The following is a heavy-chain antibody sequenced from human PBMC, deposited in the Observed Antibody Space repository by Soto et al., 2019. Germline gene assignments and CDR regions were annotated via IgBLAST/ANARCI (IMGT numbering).Heavy chain of an antibody. V-gene: IGHV2-5*02. D-gene: IGHD2-15*01. CDR3: AHAMLYCTGGSCSTWFDS. CDR2: IYWDDDK. J-gene: IGHJ5*01. CDR1: GFSLSTHGVG. Sequence: QITLKESGPTLVKPTQTLTLTCTFSGFSLSTHGVGVGWIRQPAGKALEWLALIYWDDDKRYSASLNSRLTITKDTSKNQVAITMTNVDPVDTATYYCAHAMLYCTGGSCSTWFDSWGPGTLVTVSS.